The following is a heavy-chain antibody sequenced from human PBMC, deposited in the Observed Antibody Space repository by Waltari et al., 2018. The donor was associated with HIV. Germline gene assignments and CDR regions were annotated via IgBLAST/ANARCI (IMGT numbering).Heavy chain of an antibody. CDR1: GFIFSSYS. V-gene: IGHV3-21*01. CDR3: VSRTLRGEYCSGGSCS. J-gene: IGHJ5*02. D-gene: IGHD2-15*01. CDR2: ISSSSTYM. Sequence: EVQLVESGGGLVKPGGSLTLSCAASGFIFSSYSMNWVRPAPGQGLEWVSSISSSSTYMYYADSVKGRFTISRDNAKNSLYLQMNSLTAEDTAVYYCVSRTLRGEYCSGGSCSWGQGTLVTVSS.